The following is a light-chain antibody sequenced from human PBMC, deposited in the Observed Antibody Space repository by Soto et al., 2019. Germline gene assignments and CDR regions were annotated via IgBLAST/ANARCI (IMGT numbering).Light chain of an antibody. Sequence: QSVLTQPASVSGSPGQSITISCTGTSSDVGSYNLVSWYQQHPGKAPKLMIYEGSKRPSGVSNRFSGSKSGNTASLTISGLQAEDEADYYCCSYAGSSTSGVFGTGTKVTV. CDR3: CSYAGSSTSGV. J-gene: IGLJ1*01. CDR1: SSDVGSYNL. CDR2: EGS. V-gene: IGLV2-23*01.